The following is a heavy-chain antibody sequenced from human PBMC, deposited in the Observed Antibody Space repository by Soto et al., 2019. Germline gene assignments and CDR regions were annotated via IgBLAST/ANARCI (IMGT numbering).Heavy chain of an antibody. V-gene: IGHV6-1*01. D-gene: IGHD3-16*01. Sequence: SQTLSLTCAISGDSVSGNSAAWNWIRQSPSRGLEWLGRTYYRSRWYNDYAVSVKSRIPVTPDTSKNQFSLHLDSVTPEDTAVYYCARVFPYYVSSDSYLDYWGQGALVTVSS. CDR1: GDSVSGNSAA. J-gene: IGHJ4*02. CDR3: ARVFPYYVSSDSYLDY. CDR2: TYYRSRWYN.